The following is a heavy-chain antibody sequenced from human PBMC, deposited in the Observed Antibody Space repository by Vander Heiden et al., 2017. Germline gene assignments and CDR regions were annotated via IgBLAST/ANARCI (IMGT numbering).Heavy chain of an antibody. V-gene: IGHV2-26*01. CDR2: IFSNVEK. Sequence: QVTSKASGPVLVKPTETLTLTFTEPGSSLSNARMGASWTRQPPGKALEWLAHIFSNVEKAYSASLKSRSTITNDTYNSQVVLTVTSMDPVDTATYYCGRMTIRPWSDPFDIWGQGTMVTVSS. CDR3: GRMTIRPWSDPFDI. D-gene: IGHD2-2*02. CDR1: GSSLSNARMG. J-gene: IGHJ3*02.